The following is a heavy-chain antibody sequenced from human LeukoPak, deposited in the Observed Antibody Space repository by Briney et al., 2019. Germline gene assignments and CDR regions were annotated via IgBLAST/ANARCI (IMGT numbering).Heavy chain of an antibody. Sequence: ASVKVSCRASGYTFTGYYMHWVRQAPGQGLEWMGWISAYNGNTNYAQKLQGRVTMTTDTSTSTAYMELRSLRSDDTAVYYCARDEYLVYFDYWGQGTLVTVSS. CDR3: ARDEYLVYFDY. D-gene: IGHD2/OR15-2a*01. CDR2: ISAYNGNT. V-gene: IGHV1-18*04. J-gene: IGHJ4*02. CDR1: GYTFTGYY.